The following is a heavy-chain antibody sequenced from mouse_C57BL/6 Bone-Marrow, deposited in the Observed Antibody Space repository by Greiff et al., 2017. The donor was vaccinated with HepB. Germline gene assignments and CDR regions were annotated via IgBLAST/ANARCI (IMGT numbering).Heavy chain of an antibody. CDR2: ISSGSSTI. CDR1: GFTFSDYG. J-gene: IGHJ2*01. V-gene: IGHV5-17*01. CDR3: ARPIYYNYFDY. D-gene: IGHD1-1*01. Sequence: EVKLVESGGGLVKPGGSLKLSCAASGFTFSDYGMHWVRQAPEKGLEWVAYISSGSSTIYYADTLKGRFTISRDNAKNTLFLQMTSLRSEDTALYYCARPIYYNYFDYRGQGTTLTVSS.